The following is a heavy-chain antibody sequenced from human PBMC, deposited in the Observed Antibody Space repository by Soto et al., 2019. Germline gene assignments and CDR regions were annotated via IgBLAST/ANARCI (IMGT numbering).Heavy chain of an antibody. J-gene: IGHJ4*02. CDR3: ARGGRITIFGVVTQ. V-gene: IGHV3-7*01. D-gene: IGHD3-3*01. CDR2: IKQDGSEK. Sequence: EVQLVESGGGLVQPGGSLRLSCAASGFTFSSYWMSWVRQAPGKGLEWVANIKQDGSEKYYVDSVKGRFTISRDNAKNSLYLQMNSLRDEDTALYYCARGGRITIFGVVTQWGQGTLVIVSS. CDR1: GFTFSSYW.